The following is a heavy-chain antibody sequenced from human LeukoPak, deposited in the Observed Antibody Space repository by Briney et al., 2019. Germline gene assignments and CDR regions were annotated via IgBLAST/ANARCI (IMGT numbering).Heavy chain of an antibody. D-gene: IGHD3-10*01. CDR2: INPSGGST. V-gene: IGHV1-46*01. J-gene: IGHJ4*02. Sequence: GASVKVSCKASGYXFTSYYMHWVRQAPGRGLEWMGIINPSGGSTSYAQKFQGRVTMTRDTSTSTVYMELSSLRSEDTAVYYCARASQYGSGSPYYFDYWGQGTLVTVSS. CDR1: GYXFTSYY. CDR3: ARASQYGSGSPYYFDY.